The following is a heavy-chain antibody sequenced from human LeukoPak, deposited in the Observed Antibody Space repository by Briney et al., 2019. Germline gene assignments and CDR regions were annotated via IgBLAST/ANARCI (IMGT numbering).Heavy chain of an antibody. V-gene: IGHV4-59*01. D-gene: IGHD3-16*01. CDR3: ARGNYDDSYAYGGDFDS. J-gene: IGHJ4*02. CDR1: GGSISSFY. Sequence: MSSETLSLTCSVSGGSISSFYWNWIRQPPGKGLEWIGYMSNSGSTNYNPSLKSRLTISVDTSKNHLSLRLGSVTAADTAVYYCARGNYDDSYAYGGDFDSWGQGTLVTVSS. CDR2: MSNSGST.